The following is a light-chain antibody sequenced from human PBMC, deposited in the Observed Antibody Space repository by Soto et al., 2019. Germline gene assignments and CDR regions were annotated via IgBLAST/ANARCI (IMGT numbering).Light chain of an antibody. J-gene: IGLJ2*01. CDR2: DDS. CDR1: NIGSKS. V-gene: IGLV3-21*02. Sequence: SYELTQPPSVSVAPGQTARITCGGNNIGSKSVHWYQQRPGQAPVLVVHDDSDRPSGIPERFSGSNSENTATLTITRVEAVDEADYYCQLWDTSNDHVVFGGGTKLTVL. CDR3: QLWDTSNDHVV.